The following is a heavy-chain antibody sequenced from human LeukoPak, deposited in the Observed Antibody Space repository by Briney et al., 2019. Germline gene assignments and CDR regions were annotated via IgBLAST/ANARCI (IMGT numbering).Heavy chain of an antibody. CDR1: GFTFSSYW. D-gene: IGHD3-9*01. Sequence: GGSLRLSCAASGFTFSSYWMSWVRQAPGKGLAWVSSISSSSSYIYYADSVKGRFTISRDNAKNSLYLQMNSLRAEDTAVYYCARDLYDILTGYPGYWGQGTLVTVSS. CDR3: ARDLYDILTGYPGY. J-gene: IGHJ4*02. V-gene: IGHV3-21*01. CDR2: ISSSSSYI.